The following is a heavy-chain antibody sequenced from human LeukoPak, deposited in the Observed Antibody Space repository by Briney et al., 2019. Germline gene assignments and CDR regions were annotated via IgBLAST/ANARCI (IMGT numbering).Heavy chain of an antibody. CDR1: GFTFSSYS. D-gene: IGHD6-19*01. CDR2: ISSSSSYI. J-gene: IGHJ4*02. V-gene: IGHV3-21*04. Sequence: GGSLRLSCAASGFTFSSYSMNWVRQAPGKGLEWVSSISSSSSYIYYADSVKGRFTISRDNAKNSLYLQMSSLRAEDTAVYYCARSEQWLVPSFDYWGQGTLVTVSS. CDR3: ARSEQWLVPSFDY.